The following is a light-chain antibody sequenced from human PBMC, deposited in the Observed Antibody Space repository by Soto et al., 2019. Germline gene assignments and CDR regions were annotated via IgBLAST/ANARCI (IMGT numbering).Light chain of an antibody. J-gene: IGKJ1*01. Sequence: MVRARGGPRRSVSPGERAARACGCRHSVRSNLPWYQQKPGQAPSLLIYGEFKRATGIPDRFSGSGSGTEFTLTISSLQPEDYAAYYCHQYNNWTPATFGEGTKVDIK. CDR1: HSVRSN. V-gene: IGKV3D-15*01. CDR3: HQYNNWTPAT. CDR2: GEF.